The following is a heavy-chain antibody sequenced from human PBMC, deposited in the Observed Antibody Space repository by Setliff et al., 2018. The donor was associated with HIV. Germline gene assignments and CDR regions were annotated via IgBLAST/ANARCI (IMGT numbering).Heavy chain of an antibody. Sequence: SETLSLTCNVSGGSISGTSYFWAWIRQPPGQGLEWIGSFHHSGSTSHNPSLMSRVTISVDTSKNQFSLKLVSVTAADTAVYYCARDSRQDGYDSYYFDYWGQGTQVTVSS. D-gene: IGHD5-12*01. CDR2: FHHSGST. V-gene: IGHV4-39*07. J-gene: IGHJ4*02. CDR1: GGSISGTSYF. CDR3: ARDSRQDGYDSYYFDY.